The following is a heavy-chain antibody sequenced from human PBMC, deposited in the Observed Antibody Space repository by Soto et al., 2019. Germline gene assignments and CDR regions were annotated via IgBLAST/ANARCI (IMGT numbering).Heavy chain of an antibody. J-gene: IGHJ6*02. D-gene: IGHD3-9*01. Sequence: SETLSLTCTVSGGSISSGDYYWSWIRQPPGKGLEWIGYIYYSGSTYYNPSLKSRVTISVDTSKNQFSLKLSSVTAADTAVYYCARGYRYFDWLNDYYYYYGMDVWGQATTVTVSS. CDR2: IYYSGST. CDR3: ARGYRYFDWLNDYYYYYGMDV. CDR1: GGSISSGDYY. V-gene: IGHV4-30-4*01.